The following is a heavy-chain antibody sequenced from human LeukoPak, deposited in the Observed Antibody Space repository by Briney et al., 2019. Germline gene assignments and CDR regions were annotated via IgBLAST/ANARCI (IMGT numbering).Heavy chain of an antibody. CDR3: ARAHGSPSVRLFDS. Sequence: PSQTLSLTCTVSGVSISSGDYYWSWIRQPPGKVLEWIGYVYHSRSTYYSPPLRNRVTLSVDTSKNQFSLKLSSVTAADTAVYYCARAHGSPSVRLFDSWGQGTLVTVSS. CDR2: VYHSRST. J-gene: IGHJ4*02. CDR1: GVSISSGDYY. V-gene: IGHV4-30-4*01. D-gene: IGHD3-10*01.